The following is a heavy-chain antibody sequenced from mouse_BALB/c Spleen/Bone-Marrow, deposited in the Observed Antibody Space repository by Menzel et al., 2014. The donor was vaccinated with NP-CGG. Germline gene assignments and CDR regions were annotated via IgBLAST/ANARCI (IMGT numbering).Heavy chain of an antibody. CDR1: GYAFTSYL. D-gene: IGHD3-2*01. CDR2: INPGSGGA. V-gene: IGHV1-54*01. Sequence: QVQLQQSGAELVRPGTSVKVSCKASGYAFTSYLIEWIKQRPGQGLEWIGVINPGSGGANYNEKFKGMATLTADKSSSTAYMQISSLTSDDSAVYFCAREWTARTPSYWGQGTALTVSS. CDR3: AREWTARTPSY. J-gene: IGHJ2*01.